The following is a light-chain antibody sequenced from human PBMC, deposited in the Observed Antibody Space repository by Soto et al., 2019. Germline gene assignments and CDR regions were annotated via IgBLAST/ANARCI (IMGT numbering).Light chain of an antibody. J-gene: IGKJ1*01. CDR2: DAS. CDR3: QQYNIWPPWT. CDR1: QSISSN. V-gene: IGKV3-15*01. Sequence: EIVMTQSPATLSVSPGERATLSCRASQSISSNLAWYQQKPGQAPRLLIHDASNRATGIPDRFSGRGSGTEFTLTISSLQSEDFAVYYCQQYNIWPPWTFGQGTKVEI.